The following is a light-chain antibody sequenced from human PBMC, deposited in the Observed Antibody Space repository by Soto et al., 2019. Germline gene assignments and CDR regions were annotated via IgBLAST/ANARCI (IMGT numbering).Light chain of an antibody. Sequence: QSALTQPASVSGSPGQSITISCTGTLSDIGSYNYVSWYQQHPGKAPKLIIYEVSIRPSGVSNRFSGSKSGKTASLTISGLRTEDGADYFCSSYAPRNWVFGGVTKLTVL. V-gene: IGLV2-14*01. CDR1: LSDIGSYNY. CDR3: SSYAPRNWV. CDR2: EVS. J-gene: IGLJ3*02.